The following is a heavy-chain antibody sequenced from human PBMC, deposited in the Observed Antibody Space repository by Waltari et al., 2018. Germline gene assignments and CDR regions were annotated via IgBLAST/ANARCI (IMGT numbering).Heavy chain of an antibody. V-gene: IGHV4-38-2*02. D-gene: IGHD5-12*01. J-gene: IGHJ4*02. CDR2: IYHSGSN. CDR3: ATYSGYDFDY. Sequence: QVQLQESGPGLVKPSETLSIPCTVSGYYISSGYYWCWVRQPPGKGLEWIGSIYHSGSNSYNPSLKSRVTISVDTPKSQFSLKLSSRTAADTTVYYCATYSGYDFDYWRQGTLVTVSS. CDR1: GYYISSGYY.